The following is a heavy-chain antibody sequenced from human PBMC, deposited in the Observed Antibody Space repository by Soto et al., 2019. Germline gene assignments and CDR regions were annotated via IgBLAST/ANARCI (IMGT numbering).Heavy chain of an antibody. V-gene: IGHV4-39*01. CDR3: ARIPNGCHDS. J-gene: IGHJ4*02. Sequence: SETLSLTCSVSGASVSSTIHNWGWIRQPPGEGLEWIGSAYYNGNTYYNPSLKSRLTISVDTSRNQFSLKLTSVTAADTAVYFCARIPNGCHDSWGQGTLVTVSS. D-gene: IGHD6-19*01. CDR2: AYYNGNT. CDR1: GASVSSTIHN.